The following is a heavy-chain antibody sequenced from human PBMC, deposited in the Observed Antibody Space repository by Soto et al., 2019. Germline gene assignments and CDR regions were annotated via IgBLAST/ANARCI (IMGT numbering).Heavy chain of an antibody. CDR2: IYPGDSDT. Sequence: PGESLKISCKGSGYSFTSYWIGWVRQMPGKGLEWMGIIYPGDSDTRYSPSSQGQVTISADKSISTAYLQWSSLKASDTAMYYCAIQRGARYCSGGSCYSGWFDPWGQGTLVTVSS. J-gene: IGHJ5*02. V-gene: IGHV5-51*01. CDR1: GYSFTSYW. CDR3: AIQRGARYCSGGSCYSGWFDP. D-gene: IGHD2-15*01.